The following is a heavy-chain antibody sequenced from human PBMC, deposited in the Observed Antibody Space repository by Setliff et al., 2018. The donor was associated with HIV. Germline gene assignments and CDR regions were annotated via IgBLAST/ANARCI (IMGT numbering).Heavy chain of an antibody. CDR2: IKKDGSEK. CDR3: AKSSGYSSSGYLAD. D-gene: IGHD6-13*01. CDR1: GFTFGDYW. Sequence: GGSLRLSCEASGFTFGDYWMSWVRQAPGKGLEWVAHIKKDGSEKYYVDSVKGRFTISRENAKKLVSLQLSNLRTDDTAVYYCAKSSGYSSSGYLADWGQGTLVTVSS. V-gene: IGHV3-7*05. J-gene: IGHJ4*02.